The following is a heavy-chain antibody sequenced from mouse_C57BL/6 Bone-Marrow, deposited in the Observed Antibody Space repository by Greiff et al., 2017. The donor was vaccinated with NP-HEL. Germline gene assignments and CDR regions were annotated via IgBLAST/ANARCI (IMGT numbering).Heavy chain of an antibody. CDR3: ARHYSNSFAY. V-gene: IGHV1-18*01. D-gene: IGHD2-5*01. Sequence: VQLKQSGPELVKPGASVKIPCKASGYTFTDYNMDWVKQSHGKSLEWIGDINPNNGGTIYNQKFKGKATLTVDKSSSTAYMELRSLTSEDTAVYYCARHYSNSFAYWGQGTLVTVSA. CDR1: GYTFTDYN. CDR2: INPNNGGT. J-gene: IGHJ3*01.